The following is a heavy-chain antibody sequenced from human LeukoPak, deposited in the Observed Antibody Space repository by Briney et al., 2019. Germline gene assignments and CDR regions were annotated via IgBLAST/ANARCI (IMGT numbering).Heavy chain of an antibody. D-gene: IGHD1-26*01. Sequence: PSETLSLTCTVSGVSINTYYASWIRQAPGKGLEFNGFIYNGGNTNYNPSLKSRATISVDTSNNQFSLRLTSVTAADTAMYYCAAGPWELDFWGQGTLVTVSS. CDR1: GVSINTYY. CDR3: AAGPWELDF. J-gene: IGHJ4*02. CDR2: IYNGGNT. V-gene: IGHV4-4*09.